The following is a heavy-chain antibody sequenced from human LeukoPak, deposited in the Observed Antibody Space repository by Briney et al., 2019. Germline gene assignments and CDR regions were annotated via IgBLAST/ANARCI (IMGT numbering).Heavy chain of an antibody. Sequence: GESLKISCKGSGYSFTSYWIGWARQMPGKGLKWMVIIYPGDSDTRYSPSFQGQVTISADKSISTAYLQWSSLKASDTAMYYCARHLMTTVTSDAFDIWGQGTMVTVSS. J-gene: IGHJ3*02. CDR2: IYPGDSDT. CDR1: GYSFTSYW. D-gene: IGHD4-17*01. CDR3: ARHLMTTVTSDAFDI. V-gene: IGHV5-51*01.